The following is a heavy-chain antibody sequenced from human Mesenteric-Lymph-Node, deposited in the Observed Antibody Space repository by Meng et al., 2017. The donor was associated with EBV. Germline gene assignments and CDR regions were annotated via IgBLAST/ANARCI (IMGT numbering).Heavy chain of an antibody. CDR3: ATDRWEREGWFDR. D-gene: IGHD1-26*01. V-gene: IGHV3-74*01. J-gene: IGHJ5*02. Sequence: EVQLVESGGGFVQPGGSLRLSCATSGFTFSSYWMHWVRQAPGKGLVWVSRINTDGSRTNYADSVQGRFTISRDNAKGTLYLQMNNLRAEDTAVYYCATDRWEREGWFDRWGQGTLVTVSS. CDR2: INTDGSRT. CDR1: GFTFSSYW.